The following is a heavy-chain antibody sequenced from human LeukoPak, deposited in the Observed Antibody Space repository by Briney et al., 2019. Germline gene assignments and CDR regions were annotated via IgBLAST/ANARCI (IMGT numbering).Heavy chain of an antibody. V-gene: IGHV3-23*01. CDR1: GFTFSSYA. Sequence: GGSLRLSCAASGFTFSSYAMSWVRQAPGKGLEWVSAISGSGGSTYYADSVKGRFTISRDNSKNTLYLQMNSLRAEDTAVYYCAKHPKLTRSYYYGMDVWGQGTTVTVSS. J-gene: IGHJ6*02. CDR2: ISGSGGST. CDR3: AKHPKLTRSYYYGMDV. D-gene: IGHD3-9*01.